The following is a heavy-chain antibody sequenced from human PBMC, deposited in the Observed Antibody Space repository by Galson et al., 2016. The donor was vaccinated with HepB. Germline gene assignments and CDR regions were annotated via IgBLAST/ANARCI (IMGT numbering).Heavy chain of an antibody. Sequence: SETLSLTCTVSGASISGYYLSWIRQPPGKGLERIGYIYYSGRTNYNPPLKSRVTISVDTSKNQFSLKLSSVTAADTAVYYCARDDSGGWYGFHYGMDVWGQGTTVTVSS. D-gene: IGHD6-19*01. J-gene: IGHJ6*02. V-gene: IGHV4-59*01. CDR1: GASISGYY. CDR2: IYYSGRT. CDR3: ARDDSGGWYGFHYGMDV.